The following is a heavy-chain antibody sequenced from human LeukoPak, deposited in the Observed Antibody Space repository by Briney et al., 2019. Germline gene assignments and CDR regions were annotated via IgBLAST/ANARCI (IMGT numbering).Heavy chain of an antibody. Sequence: PGGSLRLSCAASGFPFSNYAMTWVRQAPGKGLERVSGISDSGDRTYYADSVEGRFTISRDNSKNMLYLQMNSLRVEDTALYYCAKGLGTSGYHDYWGQGTLVTVSS. CDR1: GFPFSNYA. CDR3: AKGLGTSGYHDY. D-gene: IGHD3-22*01. V-gene: IGHV3-23*01. J-gene: IGHJ4*02. CDR2: ISDSGDRT.